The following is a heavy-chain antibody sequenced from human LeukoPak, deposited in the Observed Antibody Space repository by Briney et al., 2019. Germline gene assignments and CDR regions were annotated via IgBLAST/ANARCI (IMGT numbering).Heavy chain of an antibody. CDR2: ISSNGGST. CDR1: GFTFSSYA. V-gene: IGHV3-64*04. CDR3: AKGEGGRYSYGLIAFDAFDI. J-gene: IGHJ3*02. D-gene: IGHD5-18*01. Sequence: GGSLRLSCSASGFTFSSYAMHWVRQAPGKGLEYVSAISSNGGSTYYADSVKGRFTISRDNSKNTLYLQMNSLRAEDTAVYYCAKGEGGRYSYGLIAFDAFDIWGQGTMVTVSS.